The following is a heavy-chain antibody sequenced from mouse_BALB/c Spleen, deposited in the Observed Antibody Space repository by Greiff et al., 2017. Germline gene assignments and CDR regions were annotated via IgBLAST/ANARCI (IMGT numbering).Heavy chain of an antibody. CDR3: ARARDGYFLAWFAY. CDR2: IYPYNGGT. D-gene: IGHD2-3*01. J-gene: IGHJ3*01. V-gene: IGHV1S29*02. CDR1: GYTFTDYN. Sequence: EVQLVESGPELVKPGASVKISCKASGYTFTDYNMHWVKQSHGKSLEWIGYIYPYNGGTGYNQKFKSKATLTVDNSSSTAYMELRSLTSEDSAVYYCARARDGYFLAWFAYWGQGTLVTVSA.